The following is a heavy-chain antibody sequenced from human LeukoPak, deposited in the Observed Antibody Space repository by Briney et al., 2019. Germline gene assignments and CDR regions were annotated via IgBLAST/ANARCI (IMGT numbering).Heavy chain of an antibody. CDR1: GFTFSDYY. CDR3: AKGRLYDSSGYYFPSDAFDI. CDR2: ISSSGSTI. V-gene: IGHV3-11*01. J-gene: IGHJ3*02. Sequence: PGGSLRLSCAASGFTFSDYYMSWIRQAPGKGLEWVSYISSSGSTIYYADSVKGRFTISRDNAKNSLYLQMNSLRAEDTALYYCAKGRLYDSSGYYFPSDAFDIWGQGTMVTVSS. D-gene: IGHD3-22*01.